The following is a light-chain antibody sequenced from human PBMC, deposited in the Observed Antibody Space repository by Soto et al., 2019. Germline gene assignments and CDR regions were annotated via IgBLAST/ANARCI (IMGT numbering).Light chain of an antibody. Sequence: QSVLTQPASVSGSPGRSITISRTGTSSDVGGYNYVSWYQQHPGKAPKLMIYDVSNRPSGVSNRFSGSKSGNTASLTISGLQAEDEADYYCSSYTSSSTSYVFGTGTKVTVL. CDR3: SSYTSSSTSYV. CDR2: DVS. J-gene: IGLJ1*01. CDR1: SSDVGGYNY. V-gene: IGLV2-14*01.